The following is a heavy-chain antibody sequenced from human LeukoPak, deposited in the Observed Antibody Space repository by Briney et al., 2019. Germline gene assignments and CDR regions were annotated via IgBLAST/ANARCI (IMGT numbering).Heavy chain of an antibody. CDR1: GYSISSGYY. CDR2: IYHSGST. J-gene: IGHJ3*02. Sequence: SETLSLTCTVSGYSISSGYYWGWIRQPPGKGLEWIGSIYHSGSTYYNPSLKSRVTISVDTSKNQFSLKLSSVTAADTAVYYCARGYTAMAKGAFDIWGQGTMVTVSS. CDR3: ARGYTAMAKGAFDI. D-gene: IGHD5-18*01. V-gene: IGHV4-38-2*02.